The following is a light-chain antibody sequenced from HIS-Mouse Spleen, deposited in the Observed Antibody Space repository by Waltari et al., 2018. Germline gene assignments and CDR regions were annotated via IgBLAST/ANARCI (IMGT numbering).Light chain of an antibody. V-gene: IGLV2-23*01. J-gene: IGLJ3*02. CDR2: EGS. CDR3: CSYAGSSTWV. Sequence: QSALTQPASVSGSPGQSITISCTGTSSDVGSYNLVSWYQQHPGKAPQLMIYEGSKRPSGVSNRCSRSKSGNTASLTISGLQAEDEADYYCCSYAGSSTWVFGGGTKLTVL. CDR1: SSDVGSYNL.